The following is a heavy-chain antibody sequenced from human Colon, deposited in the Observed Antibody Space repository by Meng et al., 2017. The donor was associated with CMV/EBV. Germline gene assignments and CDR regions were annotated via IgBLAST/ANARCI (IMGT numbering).Heavy chain of an antibody. J-gene: IGHJ6*02. CDR3: ARDTFDRRNGMDV. CDR1: GGSINDFY. CDR2: TYYSGST. Sequence: SETLSLTCNDSGGSINDFYWSWIRQPPGKGLEWIGYTYYSGSTHYNPSLKSRVTISIDTSKKHFSLRLSSVTAADTAVYYCARDTFDRRNGMDVWGQGTSVTVSS. V-gene: IGHV4-59*01. D-gene: IGHD3-10*01.